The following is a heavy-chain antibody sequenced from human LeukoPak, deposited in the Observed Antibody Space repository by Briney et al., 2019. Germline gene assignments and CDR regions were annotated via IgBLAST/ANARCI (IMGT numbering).Heavy chain of an antibody. Sequence: GESLKISFKGSGYSFTSYWIAWVRQLPGKGLEWMGIIYPGDSDTRYSPSFQGQVTISADKSISTAYLQWSSLKASDAAMYYCARHHLPAAIQVGFDPWGQGTLVTVSS. CDR2: IYPGDSDT. CDR1: GYSFTSYW. CDR3: ARHHLPAAIQVGFDP. D-gene: IGHD2-2*01. V-gene: IGHV5-51*01. J-gene: IGHJ5*02.